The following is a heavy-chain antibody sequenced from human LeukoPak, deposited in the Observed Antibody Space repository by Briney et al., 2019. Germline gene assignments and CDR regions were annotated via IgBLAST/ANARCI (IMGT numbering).Heavy chain of an antibody. CDR1: GYTFTSYY. D-gene: IGHD3-3*01. Sequence: GASVKVSCKASGYTFTSYYMHWVRQAPGQGLEWMGWISAYNGNTNYAQKLQGRVTMTTDTSTSTAYMELRSLRSDDTAVYYCARDRLAIFGVVIDYYYYYGMDVWGQGTTVTVSS. CDR3: ARDRLAIFGVVIDYYYYYGMDV. CDR2: ISAYNGNT. V-gene: IGHV1-18*04. J-gene: IGHJ6*02.